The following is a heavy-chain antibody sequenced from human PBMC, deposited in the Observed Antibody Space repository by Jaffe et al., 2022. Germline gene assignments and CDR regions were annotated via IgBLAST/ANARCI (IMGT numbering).Heavy chain of an antibody. J-gene: IGHJ4*02. CDR2: IRSKAYGGTT. D-gene: IGHD3-10*01. V-gene: IGHV3-49*04. Sequence: EVQLVESGGGLVQPGRSLRLSCTASGFTFGDYAMSWVRQAPGKGLEWVGFIRSKAYGGTTEYAASVKGRFTISRDDSKSIAYLQMNSLKTEDTAVYYCTRDRMAYYGSELTLSYFDYWGQGTLVTVSS. CDR1: GFTFGDYA. CDR3: TRDRMAYYGSELTLSYFDY.